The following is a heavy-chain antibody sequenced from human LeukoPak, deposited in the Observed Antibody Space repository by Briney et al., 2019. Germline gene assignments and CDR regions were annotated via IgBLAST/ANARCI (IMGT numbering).Heavy chain of an antibody. CDR2: FSKSGTTT. J-gene: IGHJ4*02. V-gene: IGHV3-23*01. CDR3: AKRDTSGSYYFDS. Sequence: GGSLRLSCAASGFTFSIYAMSWVRQAPGKGLEWVSTFSKSGTTTCYPDSMKGRFTISRDNSKNTLYLQMNSLRAEDTAVYYCAKRDTSGSYYFDSWGQGTQVTVSS. CDR1: GFTFSIYA. D-gene: IGHD3-22*01.